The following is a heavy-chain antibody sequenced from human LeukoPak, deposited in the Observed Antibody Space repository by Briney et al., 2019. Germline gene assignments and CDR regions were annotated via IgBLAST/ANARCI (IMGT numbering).Heavy chain of an antibody. J-gene: IGHJ4*02. CDR1: GGSISSYY. CDR3: ASISSGR. CDR2: IYYSGST. V-gene: IGHV4-59*01. Sequence: KPSETLSLTCTVSGGSISSYYWSWIRQTPGKGLEWIGYIYYSGSTNYNPSLKSRVTISVDTSKNQFYLNMTSVTAADTGVYYCASISSGRWGQGTLVTVSS. D-gene: IGHD3-3*02.